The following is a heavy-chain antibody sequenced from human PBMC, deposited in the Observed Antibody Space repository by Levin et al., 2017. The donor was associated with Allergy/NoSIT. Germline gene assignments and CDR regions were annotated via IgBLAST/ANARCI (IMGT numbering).Heavy chain of an antibody. CDR3: ARGGCSSTSCLDN. J-gene: IGHJ4*02. CDR2: INSDGSNT. D-gene: IGHD2-2*01. Sequence: LSLTCAASGFTFSNYWMYWVRQAPGKGLVWVSHINSDGSNTNYADSVKGRFTISRDNAKNTLYLQMNSLRDEDTAVYYCARGGCSSTSCLDNWGQGTLVTVSP. V-gene: IGHV3-74*01. CDR1: GFTFSNYW.